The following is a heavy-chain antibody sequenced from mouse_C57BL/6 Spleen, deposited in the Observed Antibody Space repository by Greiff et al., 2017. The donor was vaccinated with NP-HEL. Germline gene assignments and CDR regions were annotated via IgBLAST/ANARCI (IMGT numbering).Heavy chain of an antibody. Sequence: QVQLKQSGAELVRPGASVKLSCKASGYTFTDYYINWVKQRPGQGLEWIARIYPGSGNTYYNEKFKGKATLTAEKSSSTAYMQLSSLTSEDSAVYFCARSGYDYDDEGFDYWGQGTTLTVSS. J-gene: IGHJ2*01. CDR2: IYPGSGNT. V-gene: IGHV1-76*01. D-gene: IGHD2-4*01. CDR3: ARSGYDYDDEGFDY. CDR1: GYTFTDYY.